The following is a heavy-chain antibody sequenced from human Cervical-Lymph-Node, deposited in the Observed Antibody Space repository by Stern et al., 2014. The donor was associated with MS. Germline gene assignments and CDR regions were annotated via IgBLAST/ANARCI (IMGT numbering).Heavy chain of an antibody. CDR1: GFTFSSSG. J-gene: IGHJ1*01. CDR2: MWYDGSNR. Sequence: VQLVESGGGVVQPGRSLRLSCAASGFTFSSSGMHWVRQAPGKGLEWLAIMWYDGSNRYYADSVKGRFTISRDNSKNTLYVQMNSLRAEDTAVYYCAREGGNTAEYFQHWGQGTLVTVSS. CDR3: AREGGNTAEYFQH. V-gene: IGHV3-33*01. D-gene: IGHD4-23*01.